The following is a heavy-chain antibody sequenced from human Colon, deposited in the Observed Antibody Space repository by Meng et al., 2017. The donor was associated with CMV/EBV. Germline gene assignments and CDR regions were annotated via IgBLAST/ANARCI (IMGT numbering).Heavy chain of an antibody. D-gene: IGHD3-10*01. CDR3: AKDIGTWTRGYYFDY. CDR2: ISHDGTKK. CDR1: GFTFSAYP. V-gene: IGHV3-30*04. J-gene: IGHJ4*02. Sequence: GGSLRLSCAGSGFTFSAYPIHWVRQAPGKGLEWVAIISHDGTKKYYAESVKGRFTISRDNSKNTLYLQMNSLRPEDTAIYYCAKDIGTWTRGYYFDYWGQGILVTVSS.